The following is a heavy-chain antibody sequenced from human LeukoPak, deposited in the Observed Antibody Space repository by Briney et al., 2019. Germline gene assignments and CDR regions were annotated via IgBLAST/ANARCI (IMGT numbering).Heavy chain of an antibody. Sequence: SETLSLTCAVYGGSFSGYYWSWIRQPPGKGLEWIGEINHSGSTNYNPSLKSRVTISVDTSKNQFSLKLSSVTAADTAVYYCARRGINYCYYMDVWGKGTTVTISS. CDR2: INHSGST. CDR1: GGSFSGYY. D-gene: IGHD3-16*01. V-gene: IGHV4-34*01. J-gene: IGHJ6*03. CDR3: ARRGINYCYYMDV.